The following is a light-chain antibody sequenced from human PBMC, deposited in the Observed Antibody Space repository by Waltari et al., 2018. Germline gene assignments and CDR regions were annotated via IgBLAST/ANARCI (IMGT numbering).Light chain of an antibody. J-gene: IGLJ2*01. CDR1: NYNIGSGP. CDR3: ATWDGRVNGVL. Sequence: QSALTQAPSVSGTPGQRVTISCSGTNYNIGSGPVNWYQQVPGMSPKLLIYSNGPRPSGVPDRFSGSKSGTSASLAISGLQSEDEADYYCATWDGRVNGVLFGGGTKVTVL. V-gene: IGLV1-44*01. CDR2: SNG.